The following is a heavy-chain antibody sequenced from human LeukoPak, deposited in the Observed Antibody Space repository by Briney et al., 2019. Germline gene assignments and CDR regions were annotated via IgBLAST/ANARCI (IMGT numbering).Heavy chain of an antibody. J-gene: IGHJ5*02. D-gene: IGHD3-22*01. V-gene: IGHV4-59*01. CDR2: IYYSGGT. CDR1: GGSISSYY. CDR3: ARAPYYYDSSGYYLRYNWFDP. Sequence: SETLSLTCTVSGGSISSYYWSWIRQPPGKGLEWIGYIYYSGGTNYNPSLKSRVTISVDTSKNQFSLKLSSVTAADTAVYYCARAPYYYDSSGYYLRYNWFDPWGQGPLVTVSS.